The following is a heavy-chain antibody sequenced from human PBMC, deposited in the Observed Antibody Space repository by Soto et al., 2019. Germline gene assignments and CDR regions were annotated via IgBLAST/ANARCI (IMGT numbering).Heavy chain of an antibody. V-gene: IGHV3-23*01. CDR3: AKDHLVPLAIFGIPHGYDY. J-gene: IGHJ4*02. CDR1: GFTFSSYA. Sequence: PGGSLRLSCAASGFTFSSYAMSWVRQAPGKGLEWVSAISGSGGSTYYADSVKGRFTISRDNSKNTLYLQMNSLRAEDTAVYYCAKDHLVPLAIFGIPHGYDYWGQGTLVTVSS. D-gene: IGHD3-3*01. CDR2: ISGSGGST.